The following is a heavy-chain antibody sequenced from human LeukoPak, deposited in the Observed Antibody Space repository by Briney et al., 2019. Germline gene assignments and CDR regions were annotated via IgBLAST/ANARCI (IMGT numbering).Heavy chain of an antibody. CDR1: GGSISSYY. J-gene: IGHJ6*02. CDR2: IYYSGST. Sequence: SETLSLTCTVSGGSISSYYWSWIRQPPGKGLEWIGYIYYSGSTNYNPSLKSRVTISVDTSKNQFSLKLSSVTAADTAVYYCARHRGGGSYYGMDVWGQGTTVTVSS. CDR3: ARHRGGGSYYGMDV. V-gene: IGHV4-59*08. D-gene: IGHD2-15*01.